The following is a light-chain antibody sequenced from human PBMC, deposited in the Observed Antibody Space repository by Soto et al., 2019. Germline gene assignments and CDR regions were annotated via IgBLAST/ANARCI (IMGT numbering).Light chain of an antibody. CDR1: QSVSSN. CDR3: QQYNNWPPWT. Sequence: EIVMTQSPATLSVSPGERATLSCRASQSVSSNLAWYQQKTGQATRLLIYGASTRATGIPARFSGSGSGKEFTLTIRSLQSEDFAVYYCQQYNNWPPWTFGQGTKVEIK. V-gene: IGKV3-15*01. J-gene: IGKJ1*01. CDR2: GAS.